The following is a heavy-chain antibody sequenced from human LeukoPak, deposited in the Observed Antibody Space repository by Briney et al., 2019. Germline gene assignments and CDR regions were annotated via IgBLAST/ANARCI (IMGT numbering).Heavy chain of an antibody. CDR3: ARGADCSSTSCYGHWFDP. D-gene: IGHD2-2*01. CDR2: IYYNGRT. J-gene: IGHJ5*02. Sequence: SETLSLTCTVSGASISNYCWSWIRQPPGKGLEWIGYIYYNGRTNYNPSLKSRVTISLDTSKNQFSLKLSSVTAADTAVYYCARGADCSSTSCYGHWFDPWGQGTLVTVSS. V-gene: IGHV4-59*01. CDR1: GASISNYC.